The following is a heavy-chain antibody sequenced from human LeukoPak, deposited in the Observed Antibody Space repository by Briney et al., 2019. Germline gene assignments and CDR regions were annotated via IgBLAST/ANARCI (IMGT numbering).Heavy chain of an antibody. J-gene: IGHJ4*02. V-gene: IGHV3-7*01. CDR3: ASDGFVGAADY. CDR1: EFTFSGYW. D-gene: IGHD6-13*01. CDR2: INQDGSEK. Sequence: GGCLRLSCAASEFTFSGYWMSSVRQAPGKGPEWVANINQDGSEKHYVDSVKGRFTISRDNVKNSLFLQMNSLRVEDTAVFYWASDGFVGAADYWGQGTLVTVSS.